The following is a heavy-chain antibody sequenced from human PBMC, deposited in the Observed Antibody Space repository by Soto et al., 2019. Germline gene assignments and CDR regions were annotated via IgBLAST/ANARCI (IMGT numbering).Heavy chain of an antibody. V-gene: IGHV3-7*01. J-gene: IGHJ6*02. Sequence: GGSLRLSCAASGFTFSSYWMSWVRQAPGKGLEWVANIKQDGSEKYYVDSMRGRFTISRDNAKNSLYLQMNSLRAEDTAVYYCARVESSDYYYYGMDVWGQGTTVTVSS. CDR2: IKQDGSEK. CDR3: ARVESSDYYYYGMDV. CDR1: GFTFSSYW.